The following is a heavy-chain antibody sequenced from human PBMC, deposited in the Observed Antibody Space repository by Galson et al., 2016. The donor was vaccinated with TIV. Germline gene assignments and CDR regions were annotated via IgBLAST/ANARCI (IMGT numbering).Heavy chain of an antibody. CDR1: GDSLSSYHY. CDR3: ARARRVARVVVPATGAAIEY. Sequence: SETLSLTCSVSGDSLSSYHYWSWFRQPPGKGLEWIGHIHDIGASDTHPSLRSRVTMSEDTSKNLFSLNLNSVTAADTAVYYCARARRVARVVVPATGAAIEYWGQGTLVSVS. CDR2: IHDIGAS. V-gene: IGHV4-59*12. J-gene: IGHJ4*02. D-gene: IGHD2-15*01.